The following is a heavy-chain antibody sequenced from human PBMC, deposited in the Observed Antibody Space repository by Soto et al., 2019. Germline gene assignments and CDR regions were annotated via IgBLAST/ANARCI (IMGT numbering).Heavy chain of an antibody. V-gene: IGHV3-23*01. CDR3: AKIVGASSWYFDGIDV. CDR1: GFTFNIFA. CDR2: ISGSGEST. D-gene: IGHD6-13*01. Sequence: GGSLRLSCAASGFTFNIFAMGWVRQAPGQGLEWVSGISGSGESTYFADSVKGRFTISRDNSKNTLYLQMNSLRAEDTAVYYCAKIVGASSWYFDGIDVWGQGTMVTVSS. J-gene: IGHJ6*02.